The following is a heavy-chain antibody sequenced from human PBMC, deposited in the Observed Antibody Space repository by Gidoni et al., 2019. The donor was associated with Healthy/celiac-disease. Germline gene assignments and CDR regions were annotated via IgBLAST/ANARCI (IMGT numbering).Heavy chain of an antibody. CDR1: GGTFSSYA. D-gene: IGHD3-10*01. CDR3: ASPYGSGIGYYYGMDV. CDR2: IIPIFGTA. J-gene: IGHJ6*02. V-gene: IGHV1-69*01. Sequence: QVQLVQSGAEVKKPGSSVKVSCKASGGTFSSYAISWVRQAPGQGLEWMGGIIPIFGTASYAQKFQGRVTITADESTSTAYMELSSLRSEDTAVYYCASPYGSGIGYYYGMDVWGQGTTVTVSS.